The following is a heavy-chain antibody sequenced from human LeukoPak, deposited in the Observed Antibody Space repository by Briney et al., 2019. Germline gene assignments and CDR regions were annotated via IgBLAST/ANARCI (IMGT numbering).Heavy chain of an antibody. D-gene: IGHD5-12*01. CDR1: GFTFSSYA. J-gene: IGHJ4*02. V-gene: IGHV3-23*01. CDR2: ISGSGGST. CDR3: ARDLLQGGIYSGYKPPGY. Sequence: HPGGSLRLSCAASGFTFSSYAMSWVRQAPGKGLEWVSAISGSGGSTYYADSVKGRFTISRDNSKNTLYLQMNSLRAEDTAVYYCARDLLQGGIYSGYKPPGYWGQGTLVTVSS.